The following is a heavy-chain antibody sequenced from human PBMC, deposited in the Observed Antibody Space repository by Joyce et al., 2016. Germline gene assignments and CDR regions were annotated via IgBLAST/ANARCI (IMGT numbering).Heavy chain of an antibody. J-gene: IGHJ4*02. CDR2: INYNGST. CDR1: GRSIRSTSYY. Sequence: QLQLQESGPGLVKSSETLSLTCTVSGRSIRSTSYYWNWIRKSPGKGLEWIGNINYNGSTEFTPSLKSRVTMTVDTSKNQFSLKLRSVTAADRAVYYCVTICAFKFREPGPQTWGQGTLVTVSS. CDR3: VTICAFKFREPGPQT. V-gene: IGHV4-39*01. D-gene: IGHD1-26*01.